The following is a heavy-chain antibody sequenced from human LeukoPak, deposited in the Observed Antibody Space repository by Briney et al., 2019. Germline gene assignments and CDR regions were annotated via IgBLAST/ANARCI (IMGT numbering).Heavy chain of an antibody. J-gene: IGHJ4*02. CDR3: SGGRDITVAGPGGYFDY. CDR2: ISPGGDAV. CDR1: GFTFSDCH. V-gene: IGHV3-11*01. D-gene: IGHD6-19*01. Sequence: PGGSLRLSCAASGFTFSDCHMSWIRQASGKGLEWVAYISPGGDAVYFADSVRGRITISRDNAKNSLFLQMSSLTAEDTAVYYCSGGRDITVAGPGGYFDYWGQGSLVTVSS.